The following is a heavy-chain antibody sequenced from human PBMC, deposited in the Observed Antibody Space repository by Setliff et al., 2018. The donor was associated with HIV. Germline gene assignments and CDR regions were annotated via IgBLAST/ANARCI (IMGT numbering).Heavy chain of an antibody. CDR3: ARGLEYYTSGTYSYYFDY. D-gene: IGHD3-10*01. CDR1: GGSISSTNYF. V-gene: IGHV4-39*02. CDR2: IYYHGST. J-gene: IGHJ4*02. Sequence: SETLSLTCTVSGGSISSTNYFWGWIRQPPGKGLEWIGTIYYHGSTYYNPSLKSRVTISIDTSKNHFSLNLTSVTAADTAVYYCARGLEYYTSGTYSYYFDYWGQGILVTVSS.